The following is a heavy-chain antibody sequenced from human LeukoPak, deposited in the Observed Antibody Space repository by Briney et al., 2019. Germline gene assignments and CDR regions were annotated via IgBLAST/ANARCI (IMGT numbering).Heavy chain of an antibody. CDR1: GGSISSYY. CDR2: IYYSGST. D-gene: IGHD6-13*01. J-gene: IGHJ6*02. V-gene: IGHV4-59*01. Sequence: SETLSLTCTVSGGSISSYYWSWIRQPPGKGLEWIGYIYYSGSTNYNPSLKSRVTISVDTSKNQFSLQLSSVTAADTAVYYCARDRSPGGIAAAGTFRNYYYYGMDVWGQGTTVTVSS. CDR3: ARDRSPGGIAAAGTFRNYYYYGMDV.